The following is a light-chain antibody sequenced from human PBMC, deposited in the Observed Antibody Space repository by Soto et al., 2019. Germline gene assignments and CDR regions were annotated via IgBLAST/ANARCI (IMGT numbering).Light chain of an antibody. CDR3: CSYAGRSAPYV. Sequence: QSALTQPTXVSWSPGQSITISCTGTSSDVGGYDFVSWFQQEPGKAPKLMIYDVNYRPSGISPRFSGSKSGNTASLTISGLQPEDEADYYCCSYAGRSAPYVFGPGTKVTVL. V-gene: IGLV2-14*01. CDR2: DVN. J-gene: IGLJ1*01. CDR1: SSDVGGYDF.